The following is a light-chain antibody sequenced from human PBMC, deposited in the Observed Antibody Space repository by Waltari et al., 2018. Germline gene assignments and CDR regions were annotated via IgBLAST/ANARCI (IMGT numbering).Light chain of an antibody. CDR2: GDP. V-gene: IGLV3-1*01. J-gene: IGLJ2*01. CDR3: QAWDPTSHVT. Sequence: SYELTQPPSVSVSPGQTASIPCSGDGLGNKYVSWFQQRPGQSPVLVAYGDPKRPSGVPARISGSNSENMATLTISGTQATDEADYYCQAWDPTSHVTFGGGTKLTVL. CDR1: GLGNKY.